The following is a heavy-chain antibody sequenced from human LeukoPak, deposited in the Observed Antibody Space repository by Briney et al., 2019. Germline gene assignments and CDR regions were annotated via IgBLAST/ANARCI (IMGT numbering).Heavy chain of an antibody. CDR1: GFTVSSNY. CDR3: AKDYYGSGGPLDY. CDR2: IYSGGST. D-gene: IGHD3-10*01. V-gene: IGHV3-53*05. Sequence: GGSLRLSCAASGFTVSSNYMSWVRQAPGKGLEWVSVIYSGGSTYYADSVKGRFTISRDNSKNTLYLQMNSLRAEDTAVYYCAKDYYGSGGPLDYWGQGTLVTVSS. J-gene: IGHJ4*02.